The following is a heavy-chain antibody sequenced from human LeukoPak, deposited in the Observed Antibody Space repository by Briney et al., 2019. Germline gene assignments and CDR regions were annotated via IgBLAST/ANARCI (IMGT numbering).Heavy chain of an antibody. J-gene: IGHJ6*02. CDR2: MNPNGGNT. V-gene: IGHV1-8*02. D-gene: IGHD5-24*01. Sequence: ASVKVSCKASGYTFTSYDINWVRQATGQGLEWMGWMNPNGGNTGYAQKFQGRVTMTRNTSISTAYMELSSLRSEDTAVYYCAYRPGGDGYNLDYYYYGMDVWGQGTTVTVSS. CDR3: AYRPGGDGYNLDYYYYGMDV. CDR1: GYTFTSYD.